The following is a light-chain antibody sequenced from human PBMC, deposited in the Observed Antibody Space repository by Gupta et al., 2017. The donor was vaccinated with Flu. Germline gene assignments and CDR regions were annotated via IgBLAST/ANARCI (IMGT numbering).Light chain of an antibody. Sequence: LGETATINCKSSQSVRYSFNEKNYLAWFRQRPGQPPELLVYWASTRESGVPDRFSGSGSGTDFTLTIYSVQAEDVAIYYCQQYYTTPTMTFGQGTRLEIK. CDR1: QSVRYSFNEKNY. CDR2: WAS. J-gene: IGKJ5*01. CDR3: QQYYTTPTMT. V-gene: IGKV4-1*01.